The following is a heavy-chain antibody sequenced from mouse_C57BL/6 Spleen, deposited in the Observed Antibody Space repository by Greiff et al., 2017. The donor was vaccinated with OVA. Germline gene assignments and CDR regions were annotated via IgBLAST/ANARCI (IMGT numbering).Heavy chain of an antibody. V-gene: IGHV2-2*01. D-gene: IGHD1-1*01. CDR1: GFSLTSYG. Sequence: VKLMESGPGLVQPSQSLSITCTVSGFSLTSYGVHWVRQSPGKGLEWLGVIWSGGSTDYNAAFISRLSISKDNSKSQVFFKMNSLQADDTAIYYCARNFRGLRSPLDYWGQGTTLTVSS. CDR2: IWSGGST. J-gene: IGHJ2*01. CDR3: ARNFRGLRSPLDY.